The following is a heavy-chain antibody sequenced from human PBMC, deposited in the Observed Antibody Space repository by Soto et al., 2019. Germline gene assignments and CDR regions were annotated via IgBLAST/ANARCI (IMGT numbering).Heavy chain of an antibody. D-gene: IGHD3-10*01. CDR1: GGSISSYY. CDR3: AQGELTAFDI. V-gene: IGHV4-59*08. Sequence: SETLSLTCTVSGGSISSYYWSWIRQPPGKGLEWIGYIYYSGSTNYNPSLKSRVTISVDTSKNQFSLKLSSVTAADTAVYYCAQGELTAFDIWGQGTMVTVSS. CDR2: IYYSGST. J-gene: IGHJ3*02.